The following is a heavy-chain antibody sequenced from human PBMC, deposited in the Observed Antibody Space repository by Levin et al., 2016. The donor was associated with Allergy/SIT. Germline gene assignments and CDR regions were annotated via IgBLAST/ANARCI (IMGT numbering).Heavy chain of an antibody. D-gene: IGHD6-13*01. CDR1: VGSISHSYEY. Sequence: SETLSLTCTVSVGSISHSYEYWGWIRQPPGKGLEWIGAIYYSGSTFYNPSLKSRLTMSMDTSKNQFSLNLTSVTASDTAVYYCAREIEATGPGFDLWGQGTMVTVSS. CDR2: IYYSGST. J-gene: IGHJ3*01. V-gene: IGHV4-39*01. CDR3: AREIEATGPGFDL.